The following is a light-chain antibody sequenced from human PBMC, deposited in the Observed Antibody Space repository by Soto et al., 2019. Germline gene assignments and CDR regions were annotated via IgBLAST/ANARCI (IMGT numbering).Light chain of an antibody. CDR3: LQDHSYPWT. Sequence: AIQMTQFPSSLSASVGNRVTITCRASQDIRSDLGWYQQRPGKAPKLLIYAASSLQSGVPSRFSGSGSGTDFTLTISSLQPEDFATYYCLQDHSYPWTFGQGTKVDIK. J-gene: IGKJ1*01. V-gene: IGKV1-6*01. CDR1: QDIRSD. CDR2: AAS.